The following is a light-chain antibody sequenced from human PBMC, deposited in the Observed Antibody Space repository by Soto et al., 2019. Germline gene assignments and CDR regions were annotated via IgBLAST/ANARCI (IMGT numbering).Light chain of an antibody. CDR2: DVS. CDR1: TSDVGGYNY. Sequence: QSALTQPASVSGSPGQSITISCTGTTSDVGGYNYVSWYQQHPGKAPKLMIYDVSYRPSGVSDRFSGSKSGNTASLTISGLQAEDEAGYYCSSYTTSSTLEVFGTGTKLTVL. V-gene: IGLV2-14*03. J-gene: IGLJ1*01. CDR3: SSYTTSSTLEV.